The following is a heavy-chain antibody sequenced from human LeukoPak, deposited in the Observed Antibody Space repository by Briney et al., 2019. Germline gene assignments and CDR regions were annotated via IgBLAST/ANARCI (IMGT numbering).Heavy chain of an antibody. Sequence: ASVKVSCKASGYTFTSYGISWVRQAPGQGLEWMGWINANNGNTNYAQKLQGRVTMTTDTSTSTAYMELRSLRSDDTAVDYCARDGYNHHFDYWGQGTLVTVSS. V-gene: IGHV1-18*01. D-gene: IGHD5-24*01. CDR1: GYTFTSYG. CDR2: INANNGNT. J-gene: IGHJ4*02. CDR3: ARDGYNHHFDY.